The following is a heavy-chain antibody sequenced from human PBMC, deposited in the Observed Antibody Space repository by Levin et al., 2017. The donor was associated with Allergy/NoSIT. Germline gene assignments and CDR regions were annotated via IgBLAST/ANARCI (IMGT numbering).Heavy chain of an antibody. Sequence: SETLSLTCTVSGGSISSYYWSWIRQPPGTGLEWIGYIYYSGSTNYNPSLKSRVTISVDTSKNQFSLKLSSVTAADTAVYYCARERDSRVLYGMDVWGQGTTVTVSS. CDR3: ARERDSRVLYGMDV. V-gene: IGHV4-59*01. CDR2: IYYSGST. J-gene: IGHJ6*02. CDR1: GGSISSYY. D-gene: IGHD6-13*01.